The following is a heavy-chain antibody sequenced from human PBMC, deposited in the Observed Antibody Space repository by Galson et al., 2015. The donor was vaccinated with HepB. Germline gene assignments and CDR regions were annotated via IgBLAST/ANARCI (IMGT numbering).Heavy chain of an antibody. D-gene: IGHD1-26*01. CDR1: GGSFSGYY. V-gene: IGHV4-34*01. J-gene: IGHJ4*02. Sequence: SETLSLTCAVYGGSFSGYYWSWIRQPPGKGLEWIGEINHSGSTNYNPSLKSRVTISVDTSKNQFSLKLSSVTAADTAVYYCARRFFRGGVGATRGFDYWGQGTLVTVSS. CDR3: ARRFFRGGVGATRGFDY. CDR2: INHSGST.